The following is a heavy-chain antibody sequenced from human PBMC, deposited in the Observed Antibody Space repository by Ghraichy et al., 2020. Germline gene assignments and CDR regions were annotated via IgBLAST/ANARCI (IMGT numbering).Heavy chain of an antibody. V-gene: IGHV3-48*03. CDR3: ASYYDILTGYPDGMDV. CDR1: GFTFSSYE. CDR2: ISSSGSTI. Sequence: LSLTCAASGFTFSSYEMNWVRQAPGKGLEWVSYISSSGSTIYYADSVKGRFTISRDNAKNSLYLQMNSLRAEDTAVYYCASYYDILTGYPDGMDVWGQGTTVTVSS. D-gene: IGHD3-9*01. J-gene: IGHJ6*02.